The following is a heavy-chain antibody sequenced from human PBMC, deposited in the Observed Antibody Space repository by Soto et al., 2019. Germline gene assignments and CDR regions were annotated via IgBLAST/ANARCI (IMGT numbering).Heavy chain of an antibody. V-gene: IGHV3-21*01. CDR1: GFIFSSYS. CDR3: ARWSGIAVGAADN. D-gene: IGHD6-19*01. J-gene: IGHJ4*02. Sequence: EVQLVESGGGLVKPGGSLRLSCAASGFIFSSYSMNWVRQAPGKGLEWVSSISSSGSYIYYADSVTGRVTISRDNAKNSLYLQLNSLRAEDTAEYFCARWSGIAVGAADNWGQGTLVTVSS. CDR2: ISSSGSYI.